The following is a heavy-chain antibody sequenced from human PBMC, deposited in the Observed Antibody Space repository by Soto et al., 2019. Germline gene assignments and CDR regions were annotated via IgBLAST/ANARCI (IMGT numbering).Heavy chain of an antibody. Sequence: EVQLVETGGGLIQPGGSLRLSCAASGFTVSSIYMSWVRQAPGKGLEWVSVIYSNGNTYYADSVQGRFTISRDDSKNTVYLQMNSLGAEDTAMYYCARDKGTGTSSSGFYGMDVWGQGTTVTVSS. D-gene: IGHD6-6*01. V-gene: IGHV3-53*02. CDR1: GFTVSSIY. J-gene: IGHJ6*02. CDR2: IYSNGNT. CDR3: ARDKGTGTSSSGFYGMDV.